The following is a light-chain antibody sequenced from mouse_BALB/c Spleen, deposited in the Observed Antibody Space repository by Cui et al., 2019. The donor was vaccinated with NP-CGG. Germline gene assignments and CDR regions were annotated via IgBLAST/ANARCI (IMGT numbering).Light chain of an antibody. CDR3: ALWYSNHWV. J-gene: IGLJ1*01. CDR1: TGAVTTSNY. Sequence: QAVVTPASALTTSPGETVTPTCRSSTGAVTTSNYANWVQENPDHLFTGLIGGTNNRAPGVPARFSGSLIGDKAALTITGAQTEDEAIYFCALWYSNHWVFGGGTKLTVL. V-gene: IGLV1*01. CDR2: GTN.